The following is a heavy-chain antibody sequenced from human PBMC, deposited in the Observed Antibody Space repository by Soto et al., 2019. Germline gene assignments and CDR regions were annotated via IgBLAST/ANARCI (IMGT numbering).Heavy chain of an antibody. CDR2: TYYRSKWYY. D-gene: IGHD1-26*01. CDR1: GDSVSSNSAG. V-gene: IGHV6-1*01. CDR3: ARGEQYSGRIFDY. Sequence: SHTLSLTCVITGDSVSSNSAGWSWVRQSPSRGLEWLGRTYYRSKWYYEYAVSVRGRITINPDTSKNQYSLQLNSVTPEDTAVYFCARGEQYSGRIFDYWGQVTLVTVYS. J-gene: IGHJ4*01.